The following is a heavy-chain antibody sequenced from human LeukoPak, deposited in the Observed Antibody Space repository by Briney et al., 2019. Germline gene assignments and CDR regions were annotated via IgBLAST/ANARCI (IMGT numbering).Heavy chain of an antibody. CDR2: ILHDGSNK. CDR3: AKESSGGDFDY. J-gene: IGHJ4*02. D-gene: IGHD5-12*01. V-gene: IGHV3-30*18. CDR1: GFSFSNYG. Sequence: PGGSLRLSCAASGFSFSNYGMHWVRQAPGKGLEWVAVILHDGSNKYYADYVKGRFTISRDKSNNTLFLQMNSLRVEDTAVYYCAKESSGGDFDYWGQGTLVTVSS.